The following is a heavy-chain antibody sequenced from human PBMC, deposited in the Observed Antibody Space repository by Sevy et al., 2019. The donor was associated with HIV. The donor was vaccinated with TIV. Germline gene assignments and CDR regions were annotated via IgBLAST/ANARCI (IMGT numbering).Heavy chain of an antibody. Sequence: GGSLRLSCAASGFTFSSYSMNWVRQAPGKGLEWVSYISRSSSTIYYADPVKGRFTISRDNAKNSLYLQMNSLRDEDTTVYYCAREPRVSSRCPGLVDYWCQGTLVTVSS. CDR3: AREPRVSSRCPGLVDY. V-gene: IGHV3-48*02. CDR1: GFTFSSYS. J-gene: IGHJ4*02. D-gene: IGHD6-13*01. CDR2: ISRSSSTI.